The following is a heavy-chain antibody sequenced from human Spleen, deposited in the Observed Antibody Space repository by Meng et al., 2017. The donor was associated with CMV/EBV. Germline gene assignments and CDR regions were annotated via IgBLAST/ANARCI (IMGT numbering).Heavy chain of an antibody. J-gene: IGHJ4*02. Sequence: LTLTCAVDGGSFTTYYWSWVRQPPGKGLEWIGEINHSGTTDHNSSLESRATISVDTSKKQVSLRLTSVTAADTAVYYCSRGYGPEGYWGQGTLVTVSS. D-gene: IGHD3-10*01. V-gene: IGHV4-34*04. CDR1: GGSFTTYY. CDR2: INHSGTT. CDR3: SRGYGPEGY.